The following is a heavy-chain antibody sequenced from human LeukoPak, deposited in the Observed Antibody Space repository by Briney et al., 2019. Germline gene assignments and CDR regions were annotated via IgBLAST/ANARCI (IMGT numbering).Heavy chain of an antibody. CDR1: GYTFTSYG. D-gene: IGHD1-26*01. Sequence: ASVKVSRKASGYTFTSYGISWVRQAPGQGLGWMGWISAYNGNTNYAQKLQGRVTMTTDTSTSTAYMELRSLRSDGTAVYYCARDPPWSSYFDYWGQGTLVTVSS. CDR2: ISAYNGNT. V-gene: IGHV1-18*01. J-gene: IGHJ4*02. CDR3: ARDPPWSSYFDY.